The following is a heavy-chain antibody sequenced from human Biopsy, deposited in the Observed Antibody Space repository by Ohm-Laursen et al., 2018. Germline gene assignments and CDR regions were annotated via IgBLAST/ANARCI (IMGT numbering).Heavy chain of an antibody. Sequence: ASVKVSCKVSGYPFSNYYLFWVRQAPGQGLEWMGRINPNSGDTVFARNFQGRVTMTRDTAISTVYMDLRNLRPDDTAVYFCARMEQPHDYWGQGTLVTVPS. CDR2: INPNSGDT. J-gene: IGHJ4*02. V-gene: IGHV1-2*06. D-gene: IGHD6-13*01. CDR1: GYPFSNYY. CDR3: ARMEQPHDY.